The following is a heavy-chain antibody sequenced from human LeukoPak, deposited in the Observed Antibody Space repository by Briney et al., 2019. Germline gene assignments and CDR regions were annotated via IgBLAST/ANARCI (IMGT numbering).Heavy chain of an antibody. J-gene: IGHJ4*02. V-gene: IGHV3-23*01. CDR2: ISGSGGST. D-gene: IGHD3-10*01. Sequence: PGGSLRLSCAASGFTFSSYAMSWVRQAPGKGLEWVSAISGSGGSTYYADSVKGRFTVSRDNSKNTLYLQMNSLRAEDTAVYYCAKFQWFGELSPFDYWGQGTLVTVSS. CDR3: AKFQWFGELSPFDY. CDR1: GFTFSSYA.